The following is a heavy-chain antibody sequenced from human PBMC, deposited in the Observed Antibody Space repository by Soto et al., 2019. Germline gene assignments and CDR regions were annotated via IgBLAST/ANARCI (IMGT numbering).Heavy chain of an antibody. CDR2: IYPGGVNT. Sequence: ASVKVSCKAIGYSFTSHYMHWVRQAPGQGLEWMGTIYPGGVNTGYAQKFQGRVTMTKDTSTSTVYMELTSLTSEDTAVYYCAADVGGYIYGLDRHWGPGTLVTVSS. CDR1: GYSFTSHY. J-gene: IGHJ4*01. V-gene: IGHV1-46*01. CDR3: AADVGGYIYGLDRH. D-gene: IGHD4-17*01.